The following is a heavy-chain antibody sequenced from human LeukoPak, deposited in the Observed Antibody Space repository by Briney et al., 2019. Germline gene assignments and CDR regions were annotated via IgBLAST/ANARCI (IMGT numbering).Heavy chain of an antibody. V-gene: IGHV3-48*03. J-gene: IGHJ4*02. D-gene: IGHD1-26*01. CDR1: GFTFSSYE. CDR2: ISSSGSTI. Sequence: GGSLRLSCAASGFTFSSYEMNWVRQAPGKGLEWVSYISSSGSTIYYADSVKGRFTISRDNAKNSLYLQMNSLRAEDTAVYYCAREYSGSYSCFDYWGQGTLVTVSS. CDR3: AREYSGSYSCFDY.